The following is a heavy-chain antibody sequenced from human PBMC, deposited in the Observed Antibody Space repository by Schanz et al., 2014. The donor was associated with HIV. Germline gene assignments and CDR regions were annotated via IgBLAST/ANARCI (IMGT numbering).Heavy chain of an antibody. V-gene: IGHV3-23*04. Sequence: VHLVESGGGLVTPGGSLRLSCAASTFTFNNYDMGWVRQAPGKGLEWVSGISGNGGSTYHADSVKGRFTISRDNSKNTLYLQMNSLRAEDTAVYYCTKEVPPDVWGQGTTVTVSS. CDR2: ISGNGGST. CDR1: TFTFNNYD. J-gene: IGHJ6*02. CDR3: TKEVPPDV. D-gene: IGHD1-1*01.